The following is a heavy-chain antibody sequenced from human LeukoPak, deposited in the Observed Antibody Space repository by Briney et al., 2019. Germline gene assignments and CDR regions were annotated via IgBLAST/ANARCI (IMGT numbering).Heavy chain of an antibody. Sequence: SETLSLTCAVYGGSFSGYYWSWIRQPPGKGLEWIGEINHSGNTNYNPSLKSRVTISVDTSKNQFSLKLSSVTAADTAVYYCARLPRYRIAARPANWFDPWGQGTLVTVSS. J-gene: IGHJ5*02. CDR1: GGSFSGYY. CDR3: ARLPRYRIAARPANWFDP. D-gene: IGHD6-6*01. CDR2: INHSGNT. V-gene: IGHV4-34*01.